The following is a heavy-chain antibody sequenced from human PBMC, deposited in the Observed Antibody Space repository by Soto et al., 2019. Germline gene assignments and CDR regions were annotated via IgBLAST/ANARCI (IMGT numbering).Heavy chain of an antibody. D-gene: IGHD3-22*01. V-gene: IGHV1-69*01. CDR1: GGTFSSYA. CDR2: IIPIFGTA. Sequence: QVQLVQSGAEVKKPGSSVKVSCKASGGTFSSYAISWVRQAPGQGLEWMGGIIPIFGTANYAQKFQGRVTITADESTSTAYMELSSLRSEDTAVYYRAENYYDSSGYYVDYWYFDLWGRGTLVTVSS. CDR3: AENYYDSSGYYVDYWYFDL. J-gene: IGHJ2*01.